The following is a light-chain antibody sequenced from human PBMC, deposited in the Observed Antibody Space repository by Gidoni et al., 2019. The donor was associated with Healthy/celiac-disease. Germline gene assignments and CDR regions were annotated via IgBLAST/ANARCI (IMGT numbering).Light chain of an antibody. CDR3: EQSYSTPLT. J-gene: IGKJ4*01. CDR2: AAS. V-gene: IGKV1-39*01. CDR1: QSISSY. Sequence: DIHMTHSPSSLSASVGDRVTITCRASQSISSYLNWYQQKPGKAPKLLIYAASSLQSGVPSRFSGSRSGTDYTLTISSLQPEDFATYYCEQSYSTPLTFGGGTKVEIK.